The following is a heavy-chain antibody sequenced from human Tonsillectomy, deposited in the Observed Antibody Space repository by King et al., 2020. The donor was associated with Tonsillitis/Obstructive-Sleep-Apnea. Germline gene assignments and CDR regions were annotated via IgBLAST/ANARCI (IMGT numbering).Heavy chain of an antibody. CDR2: IYYSGST. D-gene: IGHD5-24*01. V-gene: IGHV4-39*01. CDR3: AGVEMATILRWFDP. Sequence: LQLQESGPGLVKPSETLSLTCTVSGGSISSSSYYWGWIRQPPGKGLEWIGSIYYSGSTYYNPSLKSRVTISVDTSKNQFSLKLSCVTAADTAVYYCAGVEMATILRWFDPWGQGTLVTVSS. CDR1: GGSISSSSYY. J-gene: IGHJ5*02.